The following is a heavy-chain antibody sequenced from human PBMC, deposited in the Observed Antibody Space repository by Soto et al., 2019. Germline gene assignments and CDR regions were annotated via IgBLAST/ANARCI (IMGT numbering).Heavy chain of an antibody. V-gene: IGHV1-69*06. Sequence: QVQLVQSGAEVKKPGSSVTVSCKASGGTFSSYAISWVRQAPGQGLEWMGGIIPIFGTANYAQKFQGRVTMTADKSTSTAYMEMSRLRSEDTDVYYCARTGSIAAAGYYYYGMDVWGQGTTVTVSS. CDR2: IIPIFGTA. D-gene: IGHD6-13*01. J-gene: IGHJ6*02. CDR1: GGTFSSYA. CDR3: ARTGSIAAAGYYYYGMDV.